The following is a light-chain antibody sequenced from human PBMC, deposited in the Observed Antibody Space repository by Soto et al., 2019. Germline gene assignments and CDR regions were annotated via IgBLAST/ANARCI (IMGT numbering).Light chain of an antibody. J-gene: IGKJ5*01. CDR2: DTS. CDR3: QQYGTSPIT. V-gene: IGKV3-20*01. Sequence: ENVLTQSPGTLSLSPGERATLSCRASQSVTSTYLAWYQQRPGQTPTLLISDTSIRATGIPDRFSGSGSGTDFTLAISRLEPEDFAVYYCQQYGTSPITFG. CDR1: QSVTSTY.